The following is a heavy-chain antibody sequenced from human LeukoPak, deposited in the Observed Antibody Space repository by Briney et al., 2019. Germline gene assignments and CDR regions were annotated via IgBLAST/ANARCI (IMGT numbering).Heavy chain of an antibody. CDR1: GYTFTSYD. Sequence: ASVKVSCKASGYTFTSYDINWVRQATGQGLEWMGWMNPNSGNTGYVQKFQGRVTMTRNTYISKAYMERSSLRSEDTAVYYCARGYPSMYYYGSGIDYWGQGTLVTVSS. J-gene: IGHJ4*02. V-gene: IGHV1-8*01. CDR3: ARGYPSMYYYGSGIDY. CDR2: MNPNSGNT. D-gene: IGHD3-10*01.